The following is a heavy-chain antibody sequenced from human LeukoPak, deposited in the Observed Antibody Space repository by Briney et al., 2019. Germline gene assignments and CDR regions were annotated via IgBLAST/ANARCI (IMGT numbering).Heavy chain of an antibody. V-gene: IGHV3-33*06. Sequence: GGSLRLSCAASGFTFSSYGMHWVRQAPGKGLEWVAVIWYDGSNKYYADSVKGRFTISRDNSKNTLYLQMNSLRAEDTAVYYCAKDRLPGRGYDFDYWGQGTLVTVSS. J-gene: IGHJ4*02. CDR2: IWYDGSNK. D-gene: IGHD5-12*01. CDR1: GFTFSSYG. CDR3: AKDRLPGRGYDFDY.